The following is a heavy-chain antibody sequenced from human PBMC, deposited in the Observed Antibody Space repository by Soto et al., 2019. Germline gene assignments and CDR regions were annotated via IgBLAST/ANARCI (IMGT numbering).Heavy chain of an antibody. Sequence: PGGSLRLSCAASGFTFSSYEMNWARQAPGKGLEWVSYVSSSGTTTHYADSVKGRFTISRDNAKNSLYLQMNSLRAEDTAVYYCARAHCSSTSCYPYYGMDVWGQGTTVTVYS. CDR2: VSSSGTTT. CDR1: GFTFSSYE. V-gene: IGHV3-48*03. CDR3: ARAHCSSTSCYPYYGMDV. D-gene: IGHD2-2*01. J-gene: IGHJ6*02.